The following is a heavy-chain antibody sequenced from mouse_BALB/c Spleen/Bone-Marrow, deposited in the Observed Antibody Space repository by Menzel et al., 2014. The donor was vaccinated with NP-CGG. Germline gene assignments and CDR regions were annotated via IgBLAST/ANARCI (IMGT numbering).Heavy chain of an antibody. CDR3: AGYGNYFFDY. Sequence: EVQLQQSGTVLARPGASVKMSCKASGSTFTGYWMHWVKQRPGQGLEWIGATYPGNNDSRYNQKFNDKAKLTAVTSTNTAYMELSSLTYEDSAVYYCAGYGNYFFDYWGQGTTLTVSS. CDR1: GSTFTGYW. J-gene: IGHJ2*01. V-gene: IGHV1-5*01. D-gene: IGHD2-1*01. CDR2: TYPGNNDS.